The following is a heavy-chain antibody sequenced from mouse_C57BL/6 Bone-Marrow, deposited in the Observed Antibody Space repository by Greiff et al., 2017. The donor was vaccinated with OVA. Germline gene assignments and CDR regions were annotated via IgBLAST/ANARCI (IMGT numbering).Heavy chain of an antibody. V-gene: IGHV5-6*02. D-gene: IGHD1-1*01. CDR3: ARSYGSSYYYFDY. J-gene: IGHJ2*01. Sequence: DVKLVESGGDLVKPGGSLKLSCAASGFTFSSYGMSWVRQTPDKRLEWVATISSGGSYTYYPDSVKGRFTISSDNAKNTLYLQMSSLKSEDTAMYYCARSYGSSYYYFDYWGQGTTLTVSS. CDR1: GFTFSSYG. CDR2: ISSGGSYT.